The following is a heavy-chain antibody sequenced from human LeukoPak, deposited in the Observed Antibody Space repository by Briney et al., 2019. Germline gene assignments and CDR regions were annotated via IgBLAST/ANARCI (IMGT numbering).Heavy chain of an antibody. CDR3: ARDRKVPAAMYNYGMDV. V-gene: IGHV3-48*03. J-gene: IGHJ6*04. D-gene: IGHD2-2*01. CDR2: ISSSGSTI. Sequence: GGSLRLSCAASGFTFSSCEMNWVRQAPGKGLEWVSYISSSGSTIYYADSVKGRFTISRDNAKNSLYLQMNSLRAEDTAVYYCARDRKVPAAMYNYGMDVWGKGTTVTVSS. CDR1: GFTFSSCE.